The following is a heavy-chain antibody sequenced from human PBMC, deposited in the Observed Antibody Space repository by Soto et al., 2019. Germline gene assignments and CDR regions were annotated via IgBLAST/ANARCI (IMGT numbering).Heavy chain of an antibody. CDR3: ARVETCSSTSCYSVFDY. V-gene: IGHV3-74*03. Sequence: EVQLVESGGGLVQPGGSLRLSCAASGFTFSSYWMHWVRQAPGKGLVWVSRINSDGRSTTYADSLKGRFTISRDNAKNTLYLQMNSLRAEDTAVYYCARVETCSSTSCYSVFDYWGQGTLVTVSS. D-gene: IGHD2-2*01. CDR2: INSDGRST. CDR1: GFTFSSYW. J-gene: IGHJ4*02.